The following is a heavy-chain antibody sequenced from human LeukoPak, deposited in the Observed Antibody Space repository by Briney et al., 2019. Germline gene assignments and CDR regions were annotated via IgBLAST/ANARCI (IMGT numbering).Heavy chain of an antibody. CDR2: ISYDGSNK. V-gene: IGHV3-30-3*01. CDR3: ASDRTYCSGGSCYTESGSLDY. Sequence: GRSLRLSCAASGFTFSSYAMHWVRQASGKGLEWVAVISYDGSNKYYADSVKGRFTISRDNSKNTLYLQMNSLRAEDTAVYYCASDRTYCSGGSCYTESGSLDYWGQGTLVTVSS. D-gene: IGHD2-15*01. CDR1: GFTFSSYA. J-gene: IGHJ4*02.